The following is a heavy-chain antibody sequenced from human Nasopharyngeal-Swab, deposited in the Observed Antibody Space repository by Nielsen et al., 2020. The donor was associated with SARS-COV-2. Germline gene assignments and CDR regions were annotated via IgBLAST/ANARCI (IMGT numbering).Heavy chain of an antibody. D-gene: IGHD6-19*01. CDR2: IHYSGRT. V-gene: IGHV4-39*01. Sequence: SETLSLTCTVSGGSISSSSYYWGWIRQPPGKGLEWIGSIHYSGRTYYNPSLKSRVTISVDTSKNPFSLKLSSVTAADTAVYYCARPPHSSSGWPYYFDYWGQGTLVTVSS. CDR1: GGSISSSSYY. J-gene: IGHJ4*02. CDR3: ARPPHSSSGWPYYFDY.